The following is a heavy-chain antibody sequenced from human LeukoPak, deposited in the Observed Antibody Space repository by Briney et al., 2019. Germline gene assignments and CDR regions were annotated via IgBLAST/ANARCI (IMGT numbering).Heavy chain of an antibody. CDR2: IYTSGST. Sequence: KPSETLSLTCAVYGGSFSGYYWSWIRQPAGKGLEWIGRIYTSGSTNYNPSLKSRVTMSVDTSKNQFSLKLSSVTAADTAVYYCARDGDYDILTGYLHAFDIWGQGTMVTVSS. V-gene: IGHV4-4*07. CDR3: ARDGDYDILTGYLHAFDI. D-gene: IGHD3-9*01. J-gene: IGHJ3*02. CDR1: GGSFSGYY.